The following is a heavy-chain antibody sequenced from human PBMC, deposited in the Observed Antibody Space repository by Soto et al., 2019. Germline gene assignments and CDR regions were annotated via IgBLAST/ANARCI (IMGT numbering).Heavy chain of an antibody. CDR1: GDTLSYSA. J-gene: IGHJ4*02. V-gene: IGHV1-69*01. CDR3: ATYFTAVAYFEN. CDR2: ITPSFGSP. Sequence: QVQLVQSGAEVRKPGSSVRISCTASGDTLSYSAIGWLRQAPGQGLEWMGGITPSFGSPVYARKFQGRVTITADHMILNNLRSDDTAMYFCATYFTAVAYFENWGQGTLVTVSS. D-gene: IGHD5-18*01.